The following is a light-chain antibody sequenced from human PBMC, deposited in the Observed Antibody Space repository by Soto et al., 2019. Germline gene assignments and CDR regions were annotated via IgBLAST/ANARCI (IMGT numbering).Light chain of an antibody. J-gene: IGKJ5*01. CDR1: QSVNSI. CDR3: QQYNEWPIT. CDR2: RAS. Sequence: EIVLTQSPATLSVSPGEDAPLSCRASQSVNSILAWYQQTPGQAPGLLIFRASTRAAGIPDRFSGSGSGTDFTLTISRLQPEDFAVYYCQQYNEWPITFGQGTRLEIK. V-gene: IGKV3-15*01.